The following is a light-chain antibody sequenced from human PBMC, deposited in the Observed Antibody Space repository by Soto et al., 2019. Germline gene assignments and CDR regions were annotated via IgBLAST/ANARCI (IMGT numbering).Light chain of an antibody. J-gene: IGLJ1*01. CDR3: RSYTRRTTYV. Sequence: QSALTQPASVSGSPGQSITISCTGTSSDVGGYNYVSWYQQHPGKAPKLMIYEVSNRPSGVSFRFSGSKSGNTASLTISGLQAEDEADYYCRSYTRRTTYVFGTGTKVTGL. CDR1: SSDVGGYNY. V-gene: IGLV2-14*01. CDR2: EVS.